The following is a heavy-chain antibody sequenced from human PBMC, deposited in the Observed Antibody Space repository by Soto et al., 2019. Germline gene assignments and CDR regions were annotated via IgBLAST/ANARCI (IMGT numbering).Heavy chain of an antibody. J-gene: IGHJ5*02. CDR2: IYYSGST. CDR3: ARESKYDTSGYPPWFAP. D-gene: IGHD3-22*01. Sequence: QVQLQESGPGLVKPSQTLSLTCTVSVASISSGGYYWSWNRQHPGEGLEWIGYIYYSGSTSYNPSLKSRVTISVDTSKNQFSLKLSSVTDADTAVYYCARESKYDTSGYPPWFAPWGQGTLVTVSS. CDR1: VASISSGGYY. V-gene: IGHV4-31*03.